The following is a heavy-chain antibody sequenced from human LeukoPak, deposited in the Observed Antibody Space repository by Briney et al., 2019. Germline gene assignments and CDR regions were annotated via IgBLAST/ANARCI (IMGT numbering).Heavy chain of an antibody. CDR1: GGSISNSSYY. CDR2: IYYSGTT. D-gene: IGHD4-17*01. CDR3: ARTYGDYSFAFDY. J-gene: IGHJ4*02. Sequence: SETLSLTCIVSGGSISNSSYYWGWIRQPPGKGLEWIGCIYYSGTTYYNPSLRSRVTISVDTSKNQFSLKLSSATAADTAVYYCARTYGDYSFAFDYWGQGTLVTVSS. V-gene: IGHV4-39*07.